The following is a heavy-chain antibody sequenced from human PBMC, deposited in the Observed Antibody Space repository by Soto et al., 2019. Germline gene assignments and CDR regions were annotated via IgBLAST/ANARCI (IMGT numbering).Heavy chain of an antibody. CDR1: SAPVSSTTYT. Sequence: PSETLSLTCTVSSAPVSSTTYTWGWIRQPPGKGLEWVASVYYGGRSYYDPTLNSRVTISVDTSKNHFSLKMTSVTAADTAVYYCARDYGDNLSYYFDYWGQGTLVTVSS. CDR3: ARDYGDNLSYYFDY. D-gene: IGHD4-17*01. CDR2: VYYGGRS. J-gene: IGHJ4*02. V-gene: IGHV4-39*02.